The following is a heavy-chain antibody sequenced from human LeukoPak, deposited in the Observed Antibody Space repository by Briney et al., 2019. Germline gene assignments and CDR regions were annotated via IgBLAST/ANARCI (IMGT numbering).Heavy chain of an antibody. D-gene: IGHD3-22*01. J-gene: IGHJ4*02. CDR2: INPNSGGT. V-gene: IGHV1-2*02. Sequence: GASVKVSCKASGYTFTDYYMHWVRQAPGQGLEWMGWINPNSGGTNYAQKFQGRVTMTRDTSISTAYMELSRLRSDDTAVYYCAREYAYYYDSSGYYYVDYFDYWGQGTLVTVSS. CDR3: AREYAYYYDSSGYYYVDYFDY. CDR1: GYTFTDYY.